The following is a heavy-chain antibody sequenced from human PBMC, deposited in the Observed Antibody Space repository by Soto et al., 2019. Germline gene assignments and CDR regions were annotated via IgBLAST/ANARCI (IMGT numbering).Heavy chain of an antibody. CDR2: MNPNSGNT. D-gene: IGHD6-19*01. CDR1: GYTFTSYD. V-gene: IGHV1-8*01. J-gene: IGHJ6*03. Sequence: ASVKVSCKASGYTFTSYDINWVRQATGQGLEWMGWMNPNSGNTGYAQKFQGRVTMTRNTSISTAYVELSSLRSEDTAVYYCARGAYSSGWPYYYYYYMDVWGKGTTVTVSS. CDR3: ARGAYSSGWPYYYYYYMDV.